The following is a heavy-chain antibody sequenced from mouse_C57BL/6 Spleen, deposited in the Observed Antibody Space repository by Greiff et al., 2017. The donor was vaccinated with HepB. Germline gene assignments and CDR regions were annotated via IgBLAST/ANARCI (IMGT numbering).Heavy chain of an antibody. Sequence: EVHLVESGEGLVKPGGSLKLSCAASGFTFSSYAMSWVRQTPEKRLEWVAYISSGGDYIYYADTVKGRFTISRDNARNTLYLQMSSLKSEDTAMYYCTRVWSYYAMDYWGQGTSVTVSS. D-gene: IGHD2-10*02. CDR1: GFTFSSYA. CDR2: ISSGGDYI. V-gene: IGHV5-9-1*02. J-gene: IGHJ4*01. CDR3: TRVWSYYAMDY.